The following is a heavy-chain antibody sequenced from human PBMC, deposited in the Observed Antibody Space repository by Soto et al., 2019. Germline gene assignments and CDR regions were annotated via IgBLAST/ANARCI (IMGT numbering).Heavy chain of an antibody. V-gene: IGHV4-59*01. Sequence: SETLSLTCTVSGGSISTYYWSWIRQPPGGTLEWIGYIYASGATTYNPSLESRVTMSVDMPNNEFSLELTSLTAADTAVYYCARSHSFDGSIYHYYFDFCGQGTLVTGS. CDR3: ARSHSFDGSIYHYYFDF. CDR1: GGSISTYY. D-gene: IGHD3-10*01. J-gene: IGHJ4*02. CDR2: IYASGAT.